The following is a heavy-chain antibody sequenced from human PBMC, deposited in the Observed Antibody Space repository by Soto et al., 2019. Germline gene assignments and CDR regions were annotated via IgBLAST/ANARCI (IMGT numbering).Heavy chain of an antibody. Sequence: QVHLVQSGAEVKKPGSSVKVSCKASGGTFNDFAFSWVRQAPGQGLEWMGGIIPLFGTPSYSQKFQGRISITADESTTTVYMEMSSLTLEDTAIYYCSTDVIWEMSTIGYFDSWGLGSLVSVSS. CDR3: STDVIWEMSTIGYFDS. J-gene: IGHJ4*02. V-gene: IGHV1-69*01. CDR2: IIPLFGTP. CDR1: GGTFNDFA. D-gene: IGHD1-26*01.